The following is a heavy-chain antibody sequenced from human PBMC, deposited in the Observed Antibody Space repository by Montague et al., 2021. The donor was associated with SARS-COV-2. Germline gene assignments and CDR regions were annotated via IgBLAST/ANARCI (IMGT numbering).Heavy chain of an antibody. J-gene: IGHJ3*01. CDR3: ARDTRIAMLVVVTRYGLDV. D-gene: IGHD3-22*01. CDR2: IYYTGST. CDR1: GGCISSSSYY. V-gene: IGHV4-39*07. Sequence: SETLSLTCTVSGGCISSSSYYWGWIRQPPGKGLEWIGSIYYTGSTYYNPSLKSRVTISVDTSKNQFSLKLSSVTAADTAVYYCARDTRIAMLVVVTRYGLDVWGQGTMVTVSS.